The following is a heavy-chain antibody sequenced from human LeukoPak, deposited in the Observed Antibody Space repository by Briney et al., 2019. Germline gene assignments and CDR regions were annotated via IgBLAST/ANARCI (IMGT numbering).Heavy chain of an antibody. D-gene: IGHD4-23*01. CDR1: GYSLTRNW. V-gene: IGHV5-51*01. CDR2: IYPGNSDT. Sequence: PAESLKISCKGSGYSLTRNWISRLRQMPGKGLEWMGIIYPGNSDTRYSPYFQSQVTISANNSINTDYLLYMRLNTPKTAVYAVARRVVNDRNWYFNLWGRGTLVTVSS. CDR3: ARRVVNDRNWYFNL. J-gene: IGHJ2*01.